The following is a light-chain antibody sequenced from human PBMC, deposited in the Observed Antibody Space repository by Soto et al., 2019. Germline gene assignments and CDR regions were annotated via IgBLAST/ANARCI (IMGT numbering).Light chain of an antibody. CDR1: QSVGSN. J-gene: IGKJ5*01. CDR3: QQYNNWS. Sequence: EIVVKQSRASLSVYQGKRATLFCRASQSVGSNLAWYQQKPGQAPRLLIYAASTRATGIPARFSGSGSGTEFTLTICSLQSEVFAVYYCQQYNNWSFGQVALLEIK. CDR2: AAS. V-gene: IGKV3-15*01.